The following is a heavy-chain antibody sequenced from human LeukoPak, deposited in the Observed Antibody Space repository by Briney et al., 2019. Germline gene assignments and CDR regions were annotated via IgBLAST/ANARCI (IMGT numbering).Heavy chain of an antibody. Sequence: GGSLRLSCDVSGFTFTDYWLNWVRQAPGKGPKWVASIRQDGSEKTYVDSAKGRFTISRDNTKNSLSLQLNGLRAEDTAVYYCARDGTAAGLYFDLWGQGTLVTVSS. D-gene: IGHD6-13*01. V-gene: IGHV3-7*01. CDR1: GFTFTDYW. CDR3: ARDGTAAGLYFDL. CDR2: IRQDGSEK. J-gene: IGHJ4*01.